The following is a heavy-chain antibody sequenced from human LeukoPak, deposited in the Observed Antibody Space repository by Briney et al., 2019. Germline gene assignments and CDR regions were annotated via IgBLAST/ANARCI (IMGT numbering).Heavy chain of an antibody. CDR2: ISGSGGST. Sequence: GGSLRLSCAASGFTFSSYAMSWVRQAPGKGLEWVSAISGSGGSTYYADSVKGRFTISRDNSKNTPYLQVNSLRAEDTAVYYCAKGSSGWQMDLDYWGQGTLVTVSS. CDR1: GFTFSSYA. D-gene: IGHD6-19*01. V-gene: IGHV3-23*01. J-gene: IGHJ4*02. CDR3: AKGSSGWQMDLDY.